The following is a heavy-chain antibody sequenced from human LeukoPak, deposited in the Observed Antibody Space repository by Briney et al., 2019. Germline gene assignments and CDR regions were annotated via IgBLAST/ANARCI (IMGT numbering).Heavy chain of an antibody. CDR1: GFTFSNYG. Sequence: PGRSLRLSCAASGFTFSNYGIHWVRQAPGKGLEGVAVISSDGNHKYYADSVKGRFTISRDNSKNTLYLQMNSLRTEDTAVYYCASLLLYCSGSTCYSDYWGQGTLVTVSS. V-gene: IGHV3-30*03. D-gene: IGHD2-15*01. J-gene: IGHJ4*02. CDR3: ASLLLYCSGSTCYSDY. CDR2: ISSDGNHK.